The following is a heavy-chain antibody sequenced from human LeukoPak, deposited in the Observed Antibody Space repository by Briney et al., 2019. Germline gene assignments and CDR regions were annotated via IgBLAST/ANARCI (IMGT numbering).Heavy chain of an antibody. CDR1: GFTFSSYW. CDR2: INTDGSST. CDR3: AREGYCTGGSCYSLDYFDY. J-gene: IGHJ4*02. Sequence: GGSLRLSCAASGFTFSSYWMHWVRQAPGKGLVWVSRINTDGSSTSYADSVKGRFTISRDNAKNTLFLQMNSLRAEDTAVYYCAREGYCTGGSCYSLDYFDYWGQGTLVTVSS. D-gene: IGHD2-15*01. V-gene: IGHV3-74*01.